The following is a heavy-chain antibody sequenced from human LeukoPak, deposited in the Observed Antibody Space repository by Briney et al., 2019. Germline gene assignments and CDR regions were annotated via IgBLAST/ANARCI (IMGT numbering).Heavy chain of an antibody. J-gene: IGHJ4*02. Sequence: SETLSLTFTVPGCSISSYYWSWIRQPPGKGLEWIGYIYYSGSTKYNTSIKSRVTISVDTSKNQFSLKLSSVTAADTAVYYCARGDGYLDYWGQGTLVTVSS. CDR3: ARGDGYLDY. CDR1: GCSISSYY. D-gene: IGHD5-24*01. V-gene: IGHV4-59*08. CDR2: IYYSGST.